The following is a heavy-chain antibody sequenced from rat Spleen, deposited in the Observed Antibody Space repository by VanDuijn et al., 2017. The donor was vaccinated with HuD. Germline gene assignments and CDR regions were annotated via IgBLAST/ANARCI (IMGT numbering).Heavy chain of an antibody. CDR1: GFSLTSYA. CDR3: TSPFRWFAY. Sequence: QVQLKESGPGLVQPSQTLSLTCTVSGFSLTSYAVNWVRQPPGKGLEWMGGIWGDGNTAYNSLLKSRLSISRDTSKSQVFLKMNSLQTEDTAIYFCTSPFRWFAYWGQGTLVTVSS. V-gene: IGHV2-13*01. CDR2: IWGDGNT. J-gene: IGHJ3*01.